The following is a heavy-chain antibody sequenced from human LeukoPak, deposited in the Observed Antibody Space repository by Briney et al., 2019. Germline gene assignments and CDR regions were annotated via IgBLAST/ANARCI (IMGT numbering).Heavy chain of an antibody. CDR3: ARRVYYYGSGSYSV. CDR1: GGSFSGYY. V-gene: IGHV4-34*01. J-gene: IGHJ4*02. D-gene: IGHD3-10*01. Sequence: PSETLSLTCAVYGGSFSGYYWSWIRQPPGKGLEWIGEINHSGSTNYNPSLKSRVTISVDTSKNQFSLKLSSVTAADTAVYYCARRVYYYGSGSYSVWGQGTLVTVSS. CDR2: INHSGST.